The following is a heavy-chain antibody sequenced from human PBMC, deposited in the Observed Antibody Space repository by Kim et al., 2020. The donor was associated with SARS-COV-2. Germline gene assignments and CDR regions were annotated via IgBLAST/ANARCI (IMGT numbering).Heavy chain of an antibody. D-gene: IGHD3-10*01. CDR1: GFTFSTYG. J-gene: IGHJ6*01. Sequence: GGSLRLSCAASGFTFSTYGMHWVRQAPGKGLEWVALISYDGSNKYYADSVKGRFTISRDNSKNTLYLQMDSLRAEDTAVYYCAKAVLRGVNSHYYGMDG. CDR2: ISYDGSNK. V-gene: IGHV3-30*18. CDR3: AKAVLRGVNSHYYGMDG.